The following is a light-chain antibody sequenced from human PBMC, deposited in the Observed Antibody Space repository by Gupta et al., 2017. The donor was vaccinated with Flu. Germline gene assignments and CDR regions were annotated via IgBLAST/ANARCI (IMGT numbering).Light chain of an antibody. CDR3: QQYNNWPLYT. Sequence: ERDTLSCRASQSVSSNLAWYQQKPGQAPRLLIYGASTRATGIPARFSGSGSGTEFTLTISSLQSEDFAVYYCQQYNNWPLYTFGQGTKLEIK. V-gene: IGKV3-15*01. J-gene: IGKJ2*01. CDR2: GAS. CDR1: QSVSSN.